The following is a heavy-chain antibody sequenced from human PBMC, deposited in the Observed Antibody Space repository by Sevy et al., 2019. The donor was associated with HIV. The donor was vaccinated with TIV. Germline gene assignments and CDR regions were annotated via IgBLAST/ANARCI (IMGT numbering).Heavy chain of an antibody. V-gene: IGHV3-21*01. J-gene: IGHJ4*02. CDR1: GFTFSSYS. CDR3: ASDGHYYYDSSGYYPFDY. Sequence: GGCLRLSCAASGFTFSSYSMNWVRQAPGKGLEWVSSISSSSSYIYYADSVKGRFTISRDNAKNSLYLQMNSLRAEDTAVYYCASDGHYYYDSSGYYPFDYWGQGTLVTVSS. CDR2: ISSSSSYI. D-gene: IGHD3-22*01.